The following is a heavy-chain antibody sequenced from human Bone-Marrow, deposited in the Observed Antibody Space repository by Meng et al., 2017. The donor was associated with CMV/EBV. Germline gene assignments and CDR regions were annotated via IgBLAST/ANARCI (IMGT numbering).Heavy chain of an antibody. CDR1: GFTFRDYW. D-gene: IGHD2-2*02. J-gene: IGHJ3*02. CDR3: ARGPVEYCSSTSCYRFNAFDI. V-gene: IGHV3-72*01. Sequence: GGSLRLSCAASGFTFRDYWMSWVRQAPGKGLEWVGRTRNKANSYTTEYAASVKGRFTISRDDSKNSLYLQMNSLKTEDTAVYYCARGPVEYCSSTSCYRFNAFDIWGQGTMVTVSS. CDR2: TRNKANSYTT.